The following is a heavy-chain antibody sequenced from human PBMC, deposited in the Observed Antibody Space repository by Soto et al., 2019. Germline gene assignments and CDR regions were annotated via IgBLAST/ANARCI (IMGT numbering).Heavy chain of an antibody. CDR2: IDPSDSYT. CDR1: GYSFTSYW. Sequence: GESLKICCKCSGYSFTSYWISWVLQMPGKGLEWMGRIDPSDSYTNYSPSFQGHVTISADKSISTAYLQWSSLKASDTAMYYCARHLEYSSSSWADYYYYGMDVWGQGTTVTVSS. V-gene: IGHV5-10-1*01. J-gene: IGHJ6*02. CDR3: ARHLEYSSSSWADYYYYGMDV. D-gene: IGHD6-6*01.